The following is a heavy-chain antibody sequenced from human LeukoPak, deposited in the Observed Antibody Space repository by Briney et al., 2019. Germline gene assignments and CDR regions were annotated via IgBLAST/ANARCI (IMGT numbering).Heavy chain of an antibody. CDR2: IRFDGSNK. CDR3: TTHIAAAGRGDY. D-gene: IGHD6-13*01. Sequence: PGGSQRLSCAASGFTFSSYGMHWVRQAPGKGLEWVAFIRFDGSNKYYADSVKGRFTISRDNSKNTLYLQMNSLRAGDTAVYYCTTHIAAAGRGDYWGQGTLVTVSS. V-gene: IGHV3-30*02. J-gene: IGHJ4*02. CDR1: GFTFSSYG.